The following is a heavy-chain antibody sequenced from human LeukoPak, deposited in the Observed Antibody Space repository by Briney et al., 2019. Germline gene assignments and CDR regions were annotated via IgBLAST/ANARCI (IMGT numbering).Heavy chain of an antibody. CDR1: GGSLNRGTFF. V-gene: IGHV4-61*01. D-gene: IGHD3-22*01. J-gene: IGHJ4*02. Sequence: SETLSLTCAVSGGSLNRGTFFWTWIRKPPGKGLEWIGYISNSGSTNYHPSLKSRVTISSDTSKTQFTLKLTSVTAADTAVYYCARSPSGYRFDSWGQGTLVIVSS. CDR2: ISNSGST. CDR3: ARSPSGYRFDS.